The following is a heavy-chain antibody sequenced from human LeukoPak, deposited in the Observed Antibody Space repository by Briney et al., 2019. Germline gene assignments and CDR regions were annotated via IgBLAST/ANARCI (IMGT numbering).Heavy chain of an antibody. J-gene: IGHJ6*04. D-gene: IGHD6-13*01. CDR1: GFTFSSYG. Sequence: GGSLRLSCAASGFTFSSYGMNWVRQAPGKGLEWVSSISSSSSYIYYADSVKGRFTISRDNAKNSLYLQMNSLRAEDTAVYYCARHPPARPYSSSWSGLVWGKGTTVTISS. CDR3: ARHPPARPYSSSWSGLV. V-gene: IGHV3-21*01. CDR2: ISSSSSYI.